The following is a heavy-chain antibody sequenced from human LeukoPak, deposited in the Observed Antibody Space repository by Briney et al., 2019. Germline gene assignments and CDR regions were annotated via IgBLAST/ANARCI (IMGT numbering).Heavy chain of an antibody. CDR2: IYYSGST. CDR1: GGSISSSSYY. Sequence: SETLSLTCTVSGGSISSSSYYWGWIRQPPGKGLEWIGSIYYSGSTYYNPSLKSRVTISVDTSKNQFSLKLSSVTAADTAVYYCATATVTTGRAFDIWGQGTMVTVSS. V-gene: IGHV4-39*07. D-gene: IGHD4-17*01. CDR3: ATATVTTGRAFDI. J-gene: IGHJ3*02.